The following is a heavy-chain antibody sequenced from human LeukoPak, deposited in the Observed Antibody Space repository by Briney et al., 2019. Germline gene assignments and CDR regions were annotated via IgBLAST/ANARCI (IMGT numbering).Heavy chain of an antibody. CDR2: ISSSSSYI. V-gene: IGHV3-21*01. CDR3: ARRRHSSSFWMGFDP. Sequence: GGSLRLSCAASGFTFSSYSMNWVRQAPGKGLEWVSSISSSSSYIYYADSVKGRFTISRDNAKNSLYLQMNSLRAEDTAVYYCARRRHSSSFWMGFDPWGQGTLVTVSS. J-gene: IGHJ5*02. CDR1: GFTFSSYS. D-gene: IGHD6-13*01.